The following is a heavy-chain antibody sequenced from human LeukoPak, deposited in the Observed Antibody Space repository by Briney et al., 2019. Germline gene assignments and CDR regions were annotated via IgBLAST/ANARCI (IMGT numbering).Heavy chain of an antibody. CDR2: IYYTGSV. CDR1: GASISTGGFY. J-gene: IGHJ6*02. Sequence: PSQTLSLTCTISGASISTGGFYWTWIRQPPGEGLEWIGYIYYTGSVDYNASLKSRLTISLDTSKNRFSLKLNSVTAADTAVYYCARDHSYYFGSQTSTLDVWGQGTAVTVSS. V-gene: IGHV4-31*03. CDR3: ARDHSYYFGSQTSTLDV. D-gene: IGHD3-10*01.